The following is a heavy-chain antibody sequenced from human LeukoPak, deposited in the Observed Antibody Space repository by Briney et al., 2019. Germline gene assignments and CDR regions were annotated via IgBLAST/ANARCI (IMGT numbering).Heavy chain of an antibody. CDR1: GGSISSYY. J-gene: IGHJ3*02. CDR2: IYYSGST. V-gene: IGHV4-59*01. CDR3: ARLGSPQGYGGNKAFDI. D-gene: IGHD4-23*01. Sequence: SETLSLTCTVSGGSISSYYWSWIRQPPGKGLEWIGYIYYSGSTNFNPSLKSRVTISVDTSKNQFSLKLSSVTDADTAVYYCARLGSPQGYGGNKAFDIWGHGTMVTVSS.